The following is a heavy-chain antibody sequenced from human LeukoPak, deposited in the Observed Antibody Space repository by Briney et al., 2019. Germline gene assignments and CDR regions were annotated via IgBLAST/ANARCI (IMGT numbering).Heavy chain of an antibody. CDR3: ARGGGSYYGYYYYYMDV. CDR2: IIPIFGTA. V-gene: IGHV1-69*05. Sequence: SVKVPCKASGGTFSSYAISWVRQAPGQGLEWMGRIIPIFGTANYAQKFQGRVTITTDESTSTAYMELSSLRSEDTAVYYCARGGGSYYGYYYYYMDVWGKGTTVTVSS. CDR1: GGTFSSYA. D-gene: IGHD1-26*01. J-gene: IGHJ6*03.